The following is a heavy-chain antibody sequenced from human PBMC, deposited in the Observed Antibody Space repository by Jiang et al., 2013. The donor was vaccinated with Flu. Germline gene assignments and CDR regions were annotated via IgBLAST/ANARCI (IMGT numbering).Heavy chain of an antibody. J-gene: IGHJ4*02. Sequence: ICTVSGDSITRSGNYWAWIRQAPEKGLQWIGAISSAGTTYYTPSLKSRLTISLDMSNNQVSLELTSVTAAEAAVYYCARLLTGGRYDYWGQGTLVTVSS. D-gene: IGHD3-16*02. CDR1: GDSITRSGNY. V-gene: IGHV4-39*01. CDR3: ARLLTGGRYDY. CDR2: ISSAGTT.